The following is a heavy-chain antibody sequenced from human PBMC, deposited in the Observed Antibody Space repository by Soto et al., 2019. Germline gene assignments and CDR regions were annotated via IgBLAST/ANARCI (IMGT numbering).Heavy chain of an antibody. J-gene: IGHJ4*02. Sequence: ITLEESGPTLVKPTETLTLTCTFSGFSLTTGVGVGWVRQPPGKALEWLALVYWDDDKHYTPSLMSRLTITKDTSKGQVVLTRTNMDPVDTATYYCATLTADFWGPGTLVTVSS. CDR3: ATLTADF. CDR1: GFSLTTGVG. V-gene: IGHV2-5*02. CDR2: VYWDDDK.